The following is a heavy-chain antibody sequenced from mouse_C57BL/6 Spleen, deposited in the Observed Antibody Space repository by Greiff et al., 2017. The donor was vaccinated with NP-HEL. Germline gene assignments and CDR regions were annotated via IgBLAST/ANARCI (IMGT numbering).Heavy chain of an antibody. CDR2: IHPNSGST. D-gene: IGHD1-1*01. V-gene: IGHV1-64*01. J-gene: IGHJ3*01. CDR3: ARSSSYGFAY. Sequence: QVQLKQPGAELVKPGASVKLSCKASGYTFTSYWMHWVKQRPGQGLEWIGMIHPNSGSTNYNEKFKSKATLTVDKSSSTAYMQLSSLTSEDSAVYYCARSSSYGFAYWGQGTLVTVSA. CDR1: GYTFTSYW.